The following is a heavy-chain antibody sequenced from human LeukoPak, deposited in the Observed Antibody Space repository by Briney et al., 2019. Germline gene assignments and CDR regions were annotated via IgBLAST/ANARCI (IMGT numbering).Heavy chain of an antibody. CDR1: GGSISSGDYY. Sequence: SETLSLTCTVSGGSISSGDYYWSWIRQPPGKGLEWIGYIYYSGSTYYNPSLKSRVTISVDTSKNQFSLKLSSVTAADTAVYYCARGRVVPAAISCAFDIWGQGTMVTVSS. D-gene: IGHD2-2*01. CDR3: ARGRVVPAAISCAFDI. J-gene: IGHJ3*02. CDR2: IYYSGST. V-gene: IGHV4-30-4*08.